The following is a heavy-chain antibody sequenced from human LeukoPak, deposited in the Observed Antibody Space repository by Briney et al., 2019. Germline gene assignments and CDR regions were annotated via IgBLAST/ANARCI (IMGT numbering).Heavy chain of an antibody. CDR3: ARDVRDSSGYYLRTFGY. Sequence: PSETLSLTCIVSGGSITTSDNYWGWIRQPPGKGLEWIGAIHNSGSTYYNPSLKSRVTMSIDRSTNRFSLKLSSVTAADTAVYYCARDVRDSSGYYLRTFGYWGQGNLVTVSS. CDR1: GGSITTSDNY. V-gene: IGHV4-39*07. J-gene: IGHJ4*02. CDR2: IHNSGST. D-gene: IGHD3-22*01.